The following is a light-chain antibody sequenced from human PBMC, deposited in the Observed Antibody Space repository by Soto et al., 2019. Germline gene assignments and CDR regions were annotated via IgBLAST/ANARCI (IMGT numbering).Light chain of an antibody. CDR3: QQLKSYPRT. J-gene: IGKJ1*01. Sequence: IQLTQSPSSLSASVGDRVTITCRASQGISSYLAWYQQKPGKAPKLLIYAASTLQSGVPSRFSGSGSGTDFTLTISSPQPEDFATYYCQQLKSYPRTFGQGTKVEIK. CDR1: QGISSY. V-gene: IGKV1-9*01. CDR2: AAS.